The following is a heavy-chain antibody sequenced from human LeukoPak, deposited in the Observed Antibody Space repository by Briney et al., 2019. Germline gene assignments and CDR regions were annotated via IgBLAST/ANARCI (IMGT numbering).Heavy chain of an antibody. J-gene: IGHJ4*02. CDR3: ARDLYWNYHSLDY. D-gene: IGHD1-7*01. CDR2: ISSSSSYI. CDR1: GFTFSNYG. V-gene: IGHV3-21*06. Sequence: GGSLRLSCAASGFTFSNYGMSWVRQAPGKGLEWVSSISSSSSYIYYADPLKGRFTISRDNAKNSLYLQMNSLRADDTAIYYCARDLYWNYHSLDYWGQGTLVTVSS.